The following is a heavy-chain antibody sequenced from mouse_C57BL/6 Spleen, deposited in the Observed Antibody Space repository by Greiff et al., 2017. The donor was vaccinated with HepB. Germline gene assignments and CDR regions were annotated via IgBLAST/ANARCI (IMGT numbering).Heavy chain of an antibody. CDR1: GFTFSDYG. V-gene: IGHV5-17*01. D-gene: IGHD4-1*01. Sequence: EVQLQESGGGLVKPGGSLKLSCAASGFTFSDYGMHWVRQAPEKGLEWVAYISSGSSTIYYADTVKGRFTISRDNAKNTLFLQMTSLRSEDTAMYYCATLGRVDYWGQGTTLTVSS. J-gene: IGHJ2*01. CDR2: ISSGSSTI. CDR3: ATLGRVDY.